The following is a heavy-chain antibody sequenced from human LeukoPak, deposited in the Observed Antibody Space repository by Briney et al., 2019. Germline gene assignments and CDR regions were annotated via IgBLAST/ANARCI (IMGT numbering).Heavy chain of an antibody. J-gene: IGHJ4*02. D-gene: IGHD6-13*01. Sequence: PSETLSLTCTVSGGPISSYYWSWIRQPPGKGLEWIGYIYYSGSTNYNPSLKSRVTISVDTSKNQFSLKLSSVTAADTAVYYCARHSGEQQLIPDYWGQGTLVTVSS. CDR1: GGPISSYY. CDR2: IYYSGST. V-gene: IGHV4-59*08. CDR3: ARHSGEQQLIPDY.